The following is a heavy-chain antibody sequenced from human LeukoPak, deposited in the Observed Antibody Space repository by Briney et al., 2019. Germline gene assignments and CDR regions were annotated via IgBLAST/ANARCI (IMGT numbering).Heavy chain of an antibody. Sequence: SETLSLTCTVSGGSISSYYWSWIRQPAGKGLEWIGRIYTSGSTNYNPSLKSRVTMSVDTSKNQFSLKLSSVTAADTAVYYCARVGGYCSSTSCYSGGPDYYYGMDVWGQGTTVTVSS. CDR3: ARVGGYCSSTSCYSGGPDYYYGMDV. CDR2: IYTSGST. D-gene: IGHD2-2*02. J-gene: IGHJ6*02. V-gene: IGHV4-4*07. CDR1: GGSISSYY.